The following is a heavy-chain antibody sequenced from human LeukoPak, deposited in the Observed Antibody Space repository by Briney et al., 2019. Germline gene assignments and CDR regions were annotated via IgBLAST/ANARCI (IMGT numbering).Heavy chain of an antibody. V-gene: IGHV4-39*07. D-gene: IGHD1-26*01. Sequence: SETLSLTCTVSGGSISSYYWGWIRQPPGKGLEWIGSIYYSGSTYYNPSLKSRVTISVDTSKNQFSLKLSSVTAADTAVYYCARDLKRAGAGYWGQGTLVTVSS. J-gene: IGHJ4*02. CDR2: IYYSGST. CDR1: GGSISSYY. CDR3: ARDLKRAGAGY.